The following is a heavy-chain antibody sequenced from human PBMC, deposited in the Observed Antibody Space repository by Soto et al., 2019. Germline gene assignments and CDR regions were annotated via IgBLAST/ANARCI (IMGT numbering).Heavy chain of an antibody. CDR3: ARHVRRRGSIVTAVPILNWFDP. CDR1: GGSISSSSYY. CDR2: IYYSGST. D-gene: IGHD5-18*01. Sequence: QLQLQESGPGLVKPSETLSLTCTVSGGSISSSSYYWGWIRQPPGKGLEWIGSIYYSGSTYYNPSLKSRFNLSEEKSKTPYSKKRLSVTDADTAVYYCARHVRRRGSIVTAVPILNWFDPWGQGTLVTVSS. V-gene: IGHV4-39*01. J-gene: IGHJ5*02.